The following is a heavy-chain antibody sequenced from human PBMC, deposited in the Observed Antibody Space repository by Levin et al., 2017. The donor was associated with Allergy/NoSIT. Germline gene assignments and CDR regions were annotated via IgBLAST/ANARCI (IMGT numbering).Heavy chain of an antibody. CDR2: ISGSGGGT. D-gene: IGHD1-1*01. J-gene: IGHJ4*02. CDR3: AKGNENWNQYYFDY. Sequence: TGGSLRLSCASSGSTLSSYAMNWVRQAPGKGLDWVSGISGSGGGTYYADSVKGRFTISRDNSKNTLYLQMNSLRAEDTAVYYCAKGNENWNQYYFDYWGQGTLVAVSS. CDR1: GSTLSSYA. V-gene: IGHV3-23*01.